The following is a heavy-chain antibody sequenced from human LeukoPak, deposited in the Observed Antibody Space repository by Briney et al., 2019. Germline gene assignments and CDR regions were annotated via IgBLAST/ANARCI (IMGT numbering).Heavy chain of an antibody. D-gene: IGHD3-22*01. V-gene: IGHV3-33*01. CDR1: GFTFSYYG. CDR2: MWFDGRSK. J-gene: IGHJ4*02. CDR3: ARDADTSSHYSNFDY. Sequence: GGSLRLSCAASGFTFSYYGIHWVRQAPGKGLEWVAVMWFDGRSKYFAASVKGRFTISRDNSRNTLYLQMNSLRGEDTAVYFCARDADTSSHYSNFDYWGQGTLVTVSS.